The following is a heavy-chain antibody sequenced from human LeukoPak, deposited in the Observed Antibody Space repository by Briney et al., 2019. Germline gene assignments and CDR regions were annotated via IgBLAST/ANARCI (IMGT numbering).Heavy chain of an antibody. CDR2: ISGSGGST. J-gene: IGHJ4*02. CDR3: AKRGVVIRVILVGFHKEAYYFDS. D-gene: IGHD3-22*01. Sequence: GGSLRLSCAVSGITLSNYGMSWVRQAPGKGLEWVAGISGSGGSTNYADSVKGRFTISRDNPKNTLSLQMNCLRAEDTAVYFCAKRGVVIRVILVGFHKEAYYFDSWGQGALVTVSS. V-gene: IGHV3-23*01. CDR1: GITLSNYG.